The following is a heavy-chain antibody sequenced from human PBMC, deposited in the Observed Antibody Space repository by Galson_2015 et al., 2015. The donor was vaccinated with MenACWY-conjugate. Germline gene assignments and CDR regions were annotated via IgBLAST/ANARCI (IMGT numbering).Heavy chain of an antibody. Sequence: SLRLSCAASGFTFSSYDMHWVRQAPGKGLDWVAVISYDGSNKYYADSVKGRFTISRDKNTLYLEMISLRGEDTAVYYRARVYSGSPDSGMDVWGQGTTVTVSS. CDR1: GFTFSSYD. D-gene: IGHD1-26*01. CDR3: ARVYSGSPDSGMDV. CDR2: ISYDGSNK. V-gene: IGHV3-30*04. J-gene: IGHJ6*02.